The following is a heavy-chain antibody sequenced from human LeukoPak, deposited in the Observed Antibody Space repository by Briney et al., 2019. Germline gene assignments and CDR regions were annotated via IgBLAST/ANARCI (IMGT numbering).Heavy chain of an antibody. CDR3: AVSEYGMDV. V-gene: IGHV3-21*01. Sequence: GVSLRLSCAASGFTFSSYSMNWVRQAPGKGLEWVSSISSRSSYIYYADSVKGRFTISRDNAKNSLYLQMNSLRAEDTAVYYCAVSEYGMDVWGQGTTVTVSS. CDR1: GFTFSSYS. D-gene: IGHD1-14*01. CDR2: ISSRSSYI. J-gene: IGHJ6*02.